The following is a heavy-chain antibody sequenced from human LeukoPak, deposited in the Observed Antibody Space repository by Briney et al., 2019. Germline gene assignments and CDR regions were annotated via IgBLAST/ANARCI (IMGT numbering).Heavy chain of an antibody. D-gene: IGHD2-15*01. CDR1: GYTFTAYY. J-gene: IGHJ4*02. V-gene: IGHV1-2*02. Sequence: ASVTVSCKASGYTFTAYYIHWVRQAPAQGLEWMGWITPTSGGTNYAQKFRGREAMTRDTSISTAYMELSRLRSDDTAVYSCARGRGGGYFDCWGQETLVSVSS. CDR2: ITPTSGGT. CDR3: ARGRGGGYFDC.